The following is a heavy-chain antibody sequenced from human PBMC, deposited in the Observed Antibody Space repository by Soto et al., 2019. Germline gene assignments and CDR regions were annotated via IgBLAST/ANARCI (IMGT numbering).Heavy chain of an antibody. Sequence: SETLSLTCTVSGGSISSSSYYWGWIRQPPGKGLEWIGSIYYSGSTYYNPSLKSRVTISVDTSKNQFSLKLSSVTAADTAVYYCASTVYYYDSSGYYGCFDYWGQGTPVTVSS. J-gene: IGHJ4*02. CDR1: GGSISSSSYY. V-gene: IGHV4-39*01. D-gene: IGHD3-22*01. CDR3: ASTVYYYDSSGYYGCFDY. CDR2: IYYSGST.